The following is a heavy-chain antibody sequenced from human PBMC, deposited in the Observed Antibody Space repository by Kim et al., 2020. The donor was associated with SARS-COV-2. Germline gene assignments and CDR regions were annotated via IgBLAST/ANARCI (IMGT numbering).Heavy chain of an antibody. D-gene: IGHD4-17*01. CDR3: ARAPGLGVTSRSYGMDV. CDR2: INTNTGNP. V-gene: IGHV7-4-1*02. CDR1: GYTFTSYA. Sequence: ASVKVSCKASGYTFTSYAMNWVRQAPGQGLEWMGWINTNTGNPTYAQGFTGRFVFSLDTSVSTAYLQISSLKAEDTAVYYCARAPGLGVTSRSYGMDVWGQGTTVTVSS. J-gene: IGHJ6*02.